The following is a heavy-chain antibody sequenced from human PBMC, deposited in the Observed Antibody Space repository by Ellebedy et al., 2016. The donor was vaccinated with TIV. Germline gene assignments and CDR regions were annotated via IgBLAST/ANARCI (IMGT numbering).Heavy chain of an antibody. CDR3: AMAWGAPLFDS. CDR1: GFTVSSNY. Sequence: GESLKISCAASGFTVSSNYMSWVRQAPGKGLQWVSVIYRGDSGSTFYADSVKGRFTIHRDNSKNTVSRQMNSLRDEDTAGYYFAMAWGAPLFDSWGQGTLVTVSS. J-gene: IGHJ4*02. D-gene: IGHD1-26*01. CDR2: IYRGDSGST. V-gene: IGHV3-66*01.